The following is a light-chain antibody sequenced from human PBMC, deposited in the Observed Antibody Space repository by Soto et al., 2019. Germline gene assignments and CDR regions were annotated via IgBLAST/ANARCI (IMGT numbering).Light chain of an antibody. CDR3: QQYGSSPTWT. J-gene: IGKJ1*01. CDR2: DAS. V-gene: IGKV3-11*01. CDR1: QSVSSY. Sequence: EIVLTQSPATLSLSPGERATLSCRASQSVSSYLAWYQQKPGQAPRLLLYDASNRATGIPARFSGSGSGTDFTLPISSLEPEDFAVYYCQQYGSSPTWTFGQGTKVDIK.